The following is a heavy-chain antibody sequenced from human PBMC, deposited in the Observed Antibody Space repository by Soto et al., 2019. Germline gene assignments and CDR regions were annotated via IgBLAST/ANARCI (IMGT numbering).Heavy chain of an antibody. V-gene: IGHV1-69*12. J-gene: IGHJ5*02. D-gene: IGHD2-15*01. CDR3: ARVEEVVVVVAASWGWFDP. Sequence: QVQLVQSGAEVKKPGSSVKVSCKASGGTFSSYAISWVRQAPGQGLEWMGGIIPIFGTANYAQKFQGRVTITADESTSTPYMELSSLRSEDTAVYYCARVEEVVVVVAASWGWFDPWGQGTLVTVSS. CDR1: GGTFSSYA. CDR2: IIPIFGTA.